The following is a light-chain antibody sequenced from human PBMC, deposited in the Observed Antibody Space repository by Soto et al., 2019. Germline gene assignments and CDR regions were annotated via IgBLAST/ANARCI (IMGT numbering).Light chain of an antibody. CDR2: GAS. CDR1: QSVSSY. V-gene: IGKV3-15*01. Sequence: EIVLTQSPATLSLSLGERATLSCRASQSVSSYLAWYQQKPGQAPRLLIYGASTRATDIPARFSGSGSGTEFTLTISSLQSEDFAVYHCQQYNDWPKTFGHGTKVDIK. J-gene: IGKJ1*01. CDR3: QQYNDWPKT.